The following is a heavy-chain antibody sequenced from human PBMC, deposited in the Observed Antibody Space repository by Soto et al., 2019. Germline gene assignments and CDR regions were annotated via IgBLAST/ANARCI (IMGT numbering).Heavy chain of an antibody. V-gene: IGHV3-53*04. CDR1: GFTVSSNY. CDR2: IYSGGST. J-gene: IGHJ6*03. CDR3: AREWFTISDYYYMDV. D-gene: IGHD3-9*01. Sequence: PGGSLRLSCAASGFTVSSNYMSWVRQAPGKGLEWVSVIYSGGSTYYADSVKGRFTISRHNSKNTLYLQMNSLRAEDTAVYYCAREWFTISDYYYMDVWGKGTTVTVSS.